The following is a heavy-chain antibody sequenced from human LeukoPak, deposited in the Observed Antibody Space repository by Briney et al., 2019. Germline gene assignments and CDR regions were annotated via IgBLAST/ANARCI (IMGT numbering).Heavy chain of an antibody. CDR1: GGTFSSYA. D-gene: IGHD3-22*01. Sequence: SVKVSCKASGGTFSSYAISWVRQAPGQRLEWMGGIIPIFGTANYAQKFQGRVTITTDESTSTAYMELSSLRSEDTAVYYCARQTYYYDSSGYSNAYYFDYWGQGTLVTVSS. CDR2: IIPIFGTA. J-gene: IGHJ4*02. V-gene: IGHV1-69*05. CDR3: ARQTYYYDSSGYSNAYYFDY.